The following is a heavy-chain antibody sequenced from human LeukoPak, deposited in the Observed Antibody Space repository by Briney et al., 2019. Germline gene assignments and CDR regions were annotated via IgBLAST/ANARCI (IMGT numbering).Heavy chain of an antibody. V-gene: IGHV3-48*03. J-gene: IGHJ4*02. CDR2: ISSSGSII. Sequence: GGSLRLSCAASGFTFSSYEKNWVRQAPGKGLEWVSYISSSGSIIYYADSVKGRFTISRDNAKNSLYLQMNSLRAEDTAVYYCARDLKDFWSGYAHYFDYGGQGTLLTVSS. CDR1: GFTFSSYE. D-gene: IGHD3-3*01. CDR3: ARDLKDFWSGYAHYFDY.